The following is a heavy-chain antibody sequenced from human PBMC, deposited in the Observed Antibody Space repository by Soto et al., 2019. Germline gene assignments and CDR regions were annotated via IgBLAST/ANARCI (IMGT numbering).Heavy chain of an antibody. V-gene: IGHV2-5*02. D-gene: IGHD3-10*01. CDR3: AHSPAPRVYFQH. CDR2: IYWDDGK. CDR1: GFSLNTGGVT. J-gene: IGHJ1*01. Sequence: SGPTLVNPTQTLTLTCVFSGFSLNTGGVTVGWIRQPPGKALEWVALIYWDDGKRYSPSLKSRLTITKETSRNQVVLTMTNVDPEDTATYFCAHSPAPRVYFQHWGEGTLVTLL.